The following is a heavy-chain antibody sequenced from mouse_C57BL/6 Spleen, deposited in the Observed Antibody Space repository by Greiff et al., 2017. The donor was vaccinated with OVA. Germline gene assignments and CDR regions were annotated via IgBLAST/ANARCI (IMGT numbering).Heavy chain of an antibody. CDR1: GYTFTSYW. CDR2: LDPSDSYT. D-gene: IGHD1-1*01. V-gene: IGHV1-50*01. CDR3: ARRGVYGSSPYFDY. J-gene: IGHJ2*01. Sequence: QVQLQQPGAELVKPGASVKLSCKASGYTFTSYWMQWVKQRPGQGLEWIGELDPSDSYTNYNQKFKGKATLTVDTSSSTAYMQLSSLTSEDSAVYYCARRGVYGSSPYFDYWGQGTTLTVSS.